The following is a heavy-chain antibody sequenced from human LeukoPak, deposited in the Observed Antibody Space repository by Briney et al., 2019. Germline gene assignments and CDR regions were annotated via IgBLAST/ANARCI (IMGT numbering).Heavy chain of an antibody. CDR1: GYTFTSYY. D-gene: IGHD6-13*01. CDR2: INPSGGST. V-gene: IGHV1-46*01. CDR3: AREGQQLAPDY. J-gene: IGHJ4*02. Sequence: ASVKVSCKASGYTFTSYYTHWVRQAPGQGLEWMGIINPSGGSTSYAQKFQGRVTMTRDMSTSTVYMELSSLRSEDTAVYYCAREGQQLAPDYWGQGTLVTVSS.